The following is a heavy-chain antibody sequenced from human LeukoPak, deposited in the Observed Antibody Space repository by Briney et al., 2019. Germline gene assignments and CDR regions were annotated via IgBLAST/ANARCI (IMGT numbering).Heavy chain of an antibody. Sequence: GGSLRLSCVVSGFTFSSYEMKWVRQGPGKGREWVSYISSSGSTKYYADSVKGRFTISRDNAKKSLYLQMNSLRAEDTAVYYCARDWGEGGQGTRVTVSS. V-gene: IGHV3-48*03. D-gene: IGHD3-10*01. CDR3: ARDWGE. CDR1: GFTFSSYE. J-gene: IGHJ4*02. CDR2: ISSSGSTK.